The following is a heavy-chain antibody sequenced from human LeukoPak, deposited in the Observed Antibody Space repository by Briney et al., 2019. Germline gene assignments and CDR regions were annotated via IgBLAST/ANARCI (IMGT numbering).Heavy chain of an antibody. CDR2: IKQDGSEK. Sequence: GGSLRLSCAASGFTFSSYWMSWVRQAPGKGLEWVANIKQDGSEKYYVDSVKGRFTISRDNAKNSLYLQMNSLRAEDTAVYYCAGLRYYDFWSGYYWGQETLVTVSS. CDR1: GFTFSSYW. CDR3: AGLRYYDFWSGYY. D-gene: IGHD3-3*01. J-gene: IGHJ4*02. V-gene: IGHV3-7*01.